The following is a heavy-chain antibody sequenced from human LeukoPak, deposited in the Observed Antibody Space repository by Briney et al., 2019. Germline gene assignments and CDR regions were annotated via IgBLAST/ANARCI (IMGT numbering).Heavy chain of an antibody. CDR1: GFTFSSYS. V-gene: IGHV3-48*01. D-gene: IGHD6-19*01. J-gene: IGHJ4*02. CDR2: ISSSSSSI. Sequence: GGSLRLSCAASGFTFSSYSMNWVRQAPGKGLEWVSYISSSSSSIYYADSVEGRFTISRDKSKNSFNIQMNSLRAGNTAVYYCARAARSGWPRRLIDYWGQGTLVTVSS. CDR3: ARAARSGWPRRLIDY.